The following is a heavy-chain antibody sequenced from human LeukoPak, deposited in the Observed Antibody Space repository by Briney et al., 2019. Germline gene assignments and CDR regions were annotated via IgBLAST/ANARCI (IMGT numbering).Heavy chain of an antibody. J-gene: IGHJ4*02. Sequence: GGSLRLSCAASGFTFSSYSMNWVRQAPGKGLEWVSSISSSSSYIYYADSVKGRFTISRDNAKNSLHLQMNSLRAEDTAVYYCAREPPIAVAGEFDYWGQGTLVTVSS. CDR1: GFTFSSYS. V-gene: IGHV3-21*01. D-gene: IGHD6-19*01. CDR3: AREPPIAVAGEFDY. CDR2: ISSSSSYI.